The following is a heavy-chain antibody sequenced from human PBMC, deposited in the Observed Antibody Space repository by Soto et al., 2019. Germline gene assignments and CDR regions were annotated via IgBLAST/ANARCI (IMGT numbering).Heavy chain of an antibody. D-gene: IGHD2-15*01. CDR1: GFTFSSYA. J-gene: IGHJ6*02. CDR3: AKEVAPPEDYYYGMDV. CDR2: ISGSGGST. V-gene: IGHV3-23*01. Sequence: GGSLRLSCAASGFTFSSYAMSWVRQAPGKGLEWVSAISGSGGSTYYADSVKGRFTISRDNSKNTLYLQMNSLRAEDTAVYYCAKEVAPPEDYYYGMDVWGQGTTVTVSS.